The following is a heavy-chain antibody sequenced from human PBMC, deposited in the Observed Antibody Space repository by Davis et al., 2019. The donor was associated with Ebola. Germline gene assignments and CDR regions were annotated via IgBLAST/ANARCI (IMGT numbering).Heavy chain of an antibody. V-gene: IGHV4-31*03. CDR1: GDSIDSADYY. CDR2: VYHSGTT. D-gene: IGHD3-10*01. J-gene: IGHJ4*02. Sequence: PSETLSLTCTVSGDSIDSADYYWSWIRQFPGQGLQWIGFVYHSGTTYYNPSLESRVTISIETSKNQFSLQLNSVTAADTAVYYCARACLYDSGSSGSYWGQGTLVTVSS. CDR3: ARACLYDSGSSGSY.